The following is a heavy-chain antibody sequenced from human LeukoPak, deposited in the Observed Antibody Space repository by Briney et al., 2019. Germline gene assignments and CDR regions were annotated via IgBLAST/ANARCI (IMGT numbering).Heavy chain of an antibody. CDR3: VRDVGTSDAFDI. CDR2: IYYSGST. Sequence: PSETLSLTCTVSGGSISSDYWSWIRQPPGKGLEWIGYIYYSGSTYYNPSLKSRVTISVDTSKNQFSLKLSSVTAADTAVYYCVRDVGTSDAFDIWGQGTMVIVSS. D-gene: IGHD1-1*01. CDR1: GGSISSDY. V-gene: IGHV4-59*12. J-gene: IGHJ3*02.